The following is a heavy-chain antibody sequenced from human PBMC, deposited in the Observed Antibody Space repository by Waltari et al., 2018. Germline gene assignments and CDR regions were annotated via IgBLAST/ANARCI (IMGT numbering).Heavy chain of an antibody. CDR2: INGVGSST. CDR3: AREASNDGFDI. CDR1: GFSIRSHW. V-gene: IGHV3-74*01. Sequence: EVQLVDSGGGLVQPGGSLRLSCAASGFSIRSHWMHWVRQAPGKGLVWFSRINGVGSSTRYADSLKGRFTISRDNAKNTLYLQMNSLRAEDTAVYYCAREASNDGFDIWGQGTMVTVSS. J-gene: IGHJ3*02.